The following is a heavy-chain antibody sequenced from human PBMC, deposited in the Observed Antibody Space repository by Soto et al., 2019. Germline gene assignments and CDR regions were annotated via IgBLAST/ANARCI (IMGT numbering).Heavy chain of an antibody. J-gene: IGHJ5*01. CDR1: GGSISSYY. V-gene: IGHV4-59*08. CDR2: IYYSGST. Sequence: SETLSLTCTVSGGSISSYYWSWIRQPPGKGLEWIGYIYYSGSTNYNPSLKSRVTISVDTSKNQFSLKLSSVTAADTAADSCARRIAGSYYHDWFASWAQGSLVTVAS. CDR3: ARRIAGSYYHDWFAS. D-gene: IGHD3-10*01.